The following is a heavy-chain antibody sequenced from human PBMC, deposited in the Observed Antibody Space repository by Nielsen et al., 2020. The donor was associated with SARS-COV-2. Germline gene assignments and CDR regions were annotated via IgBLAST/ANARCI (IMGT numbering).Heavy chain of an antibody. D-gene: IGHD1-14*01. J-gene: IGHJ4*02. Sequence: GGSLRLSCTVSGFTFGTYTISWVRQPPGKGLQWVAGILGSGAATFYADSVKGRFTVSRDNSMNTVNLEMSRLRSEDTALYFCAKDRIPDGLWEIDYWGQGTRVTVSS. CDR1: GFTFGTYT. CDR2: ILGSGAAT. CDR3: AKDRIPDGLWEIDY. V-gene: IGHV3-23*01.